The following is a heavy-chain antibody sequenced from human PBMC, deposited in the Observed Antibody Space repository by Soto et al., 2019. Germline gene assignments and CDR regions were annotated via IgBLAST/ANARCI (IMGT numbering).Heavy chain of an antibody. CDR3: AREEPASRHHDY. CDR1: GGSFSDYY. V-gene: IGHV4-34*02. Sequence: QVQLQQWGAGLLKPSETLSLTCAVYGGSFSDYYWSWIRQTPEKGLEWIGEVSHSGSTTYNPSLKNRFTIAIDTSKNQFSLTLNSVTAADTAMYFCAREEPASRHHDYWGQGNLVTVSS. D-gene: IGHD1-26*01. CDR2: VSHSGST. J-gene: IGHJ4*02.